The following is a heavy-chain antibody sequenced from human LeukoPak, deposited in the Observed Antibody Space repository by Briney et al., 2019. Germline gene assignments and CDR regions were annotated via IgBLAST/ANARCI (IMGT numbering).Heavy chain of an antibody. Sequence: GSLRLSCATSQFNFNNFGMTWVRQAPGKGLEWVSSTSGNGGSTQYADSVQGRFAISRDNSKNTLYLQMNSLRAEDTAVYYCAKDPNGDYIGTFDIWGQGTMVTVSS. V-gene: IGHV3-23*01. CDR1: QFNFNNFG. D-gene: IGHD4-17*01. CDR2: TSGNGGST. J-gene: IGHJ3*02. CDR3: AKDPNGDYIGTFDI.